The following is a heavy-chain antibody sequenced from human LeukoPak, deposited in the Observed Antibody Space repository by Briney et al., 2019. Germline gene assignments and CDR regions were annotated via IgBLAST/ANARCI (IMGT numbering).Heavy chain of an antibody. J-gene: IGHJ6*02. V-gene: IGHV4-39*07. CDR1: GGSISSSSYY. CDR2: IYYSGST. D-gene: IGHD3-3*01. Sequence: PSETLSLTCTVSGGSISSSSYYWGWIRQPPGKGLEWIGSIYYSGSTYYNPSLKSRVTISVDTSKNQFSLKLSSVTAADTAVYYCAATYYDFWSGPLYGMDVWGQGTTVTVSS. CDR3: AATYYDFWSGPLYGMDV.